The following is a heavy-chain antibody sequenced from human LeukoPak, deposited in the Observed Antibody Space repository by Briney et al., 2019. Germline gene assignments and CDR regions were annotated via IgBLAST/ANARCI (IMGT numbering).Heavy chain of an antibody. D-gene: IGHD3-22*01. Sequence: SQTLSLTCTVSGGSISSGGYYWSWIRQHPGKGLEWIGYIYYSGSTYYNPSLKSRVTISVDTSKNQFSLKLSSVTAADTAVYYCARIIVITSTDYFDSWGQGTLVTVSS. CDR3: ARIIVITSTDYFDS. CDR2: IYYSGST. J-gene: IGHJ4*02. CDR1: GGSISSGGYY. V-gene: IGHV4-31*03.